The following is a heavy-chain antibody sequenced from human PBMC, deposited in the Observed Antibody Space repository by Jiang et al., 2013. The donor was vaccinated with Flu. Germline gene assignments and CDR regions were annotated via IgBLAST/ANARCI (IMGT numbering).Heavy chain of an antibody. D-gene: IGHD6-13*01. V-gene: IGHV1-2*02. CDR1: GYIFSGYY. CDR3: ARGRGPYSSSSNF. CDR2: INPDSGGT. Sequence: GAEVKKPGASVKVSCKTSGYIFSGYYIHWVRQAPGQGLEWMGWINPDSGGTNHAQKFQGRVTMTRDTSISTAYMELSSLKADDTAVYYCARGRGPYSSSSNFWGQGTLVTVSS. J-gene: IGHJ4*02.